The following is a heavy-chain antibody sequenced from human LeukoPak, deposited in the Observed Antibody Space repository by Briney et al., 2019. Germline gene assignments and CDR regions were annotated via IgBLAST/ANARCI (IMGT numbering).Heavy chain of an antibody. J-gene: IGHJ4*02. V-gene: IGHV4-30-2*01. CDR1: GGSISSGGYS. CDR3: ARGSRRLADFHY. CDR2: IYHSGST. D-gene: IGHD6-19*01. Sequence: SETLSLTCAVSGGSISSGGYSWSWIRQPPGKGLEWIGYIYHSGSTYYNLSLKSRVTISVDRSKNQFSLELSSVTAADTAVYYCARGSRRLADFHYWGQGTLVTVSS.